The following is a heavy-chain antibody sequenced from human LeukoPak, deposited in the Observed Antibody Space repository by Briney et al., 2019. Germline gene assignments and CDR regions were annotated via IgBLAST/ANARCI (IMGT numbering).Heavy chain of an antibody. CDR2: INPNSGGT. CDR3: ARMDGTGYDILTGYYGWGVYYFDY. V-gene: IGHV1-2*02. Sequence: GASVKVSCKASGYTFTGYYMHWVRQAPGQGLEWMGWINPNSGGTNYAQKFQGRVTMTRDTSISTAYMELSRLRSDDTAVYYCARMDGTGYDILTGYYGWGVYYFDYWGQGTLVTASS. CDR1: GYTFTGYY. J-gene: IGHJ4*02. D-gene: IGHD3-9*01.